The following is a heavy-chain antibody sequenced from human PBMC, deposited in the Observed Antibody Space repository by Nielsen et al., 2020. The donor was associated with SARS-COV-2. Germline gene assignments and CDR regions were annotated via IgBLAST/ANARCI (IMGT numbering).Heavy chain of an antibody. V-gene: IGHV1-69*13. CDR2: IIPIFGTA. Sequence: SVKVSCKASGGTFSSYAISWVRQAPGQGLEWMGGIIPIFGTANYAQRFQGRVTITADESTSTAYMELSSLRSEDTAVYYCAREWAVAATLDYWGQGTLVTVSS. D-gene: IGHD2-15*01. CDR1: GGTFSSYA. CDR3: AREWAVAATLDY. J-gene: IGHJ4*02.